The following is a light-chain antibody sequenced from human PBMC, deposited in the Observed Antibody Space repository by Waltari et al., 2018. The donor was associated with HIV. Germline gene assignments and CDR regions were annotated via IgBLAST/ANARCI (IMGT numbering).Light chain of an antibody. V-gene: IGKV1-9*01. CDR2: AAS. J-gene: IGKJ4*01. CDR1: QDINTY. Sequence: DIQLTQSPSFLSASVGDRVTITSRASQDINTYLAWYQQIPGGTPKLLIYAASTLHSGVPSRFSGSGSGTEFTLTISTLQSEDFSTYYCQQLYSYPRSFGGGTKV. CDR3: QQLYSYPRS.